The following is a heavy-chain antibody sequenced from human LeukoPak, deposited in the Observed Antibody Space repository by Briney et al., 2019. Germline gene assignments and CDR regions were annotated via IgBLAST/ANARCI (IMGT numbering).Heavy chain of an antibody. Sequence: PSETLPLTCTVSGGSISSYYWSWIRQPPGKGLEWIGYIYYSGSTNYNPSLKSRVTISVDTSKNQFSLKLSSVTAADTAVYYCASAIGGGRRVDAFDIWGQGTMVTVSS. CDR3: ASAIGGGRRVDAFDI. CDR2: IYYSGST. D-gene: IGHD4-23*01. CDR1: GGSISSYY. V-gene: IGHV4-59*08. J-gene: IGHJ3*02.